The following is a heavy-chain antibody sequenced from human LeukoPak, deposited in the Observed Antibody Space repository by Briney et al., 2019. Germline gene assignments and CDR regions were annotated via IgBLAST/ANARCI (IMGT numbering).Heavy chain of an antibody. Sequence: GGSLRLSCAAPGLTFSSYAMHLVRQAPGKGLEWVAVISYDGSNKYYADSVKGRFTISRDNSKNTLYLQMNSLRAEDTAVYYCAGEAEYDFWSGYNQPPFDPWGQGTLVTVSS. V-gene: IGHV3-30-3*01. CDR3: AGEAEYDFWSGYNQPPFDP. D-gene: IGHD3-3*01. J-gene: IGHJ5*02. CDR2: ISYDGSNK. CDR1: GLTFSSYA.